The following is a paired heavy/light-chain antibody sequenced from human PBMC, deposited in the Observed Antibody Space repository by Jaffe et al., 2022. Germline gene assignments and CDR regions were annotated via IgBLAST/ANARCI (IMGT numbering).Heavy chain of an antibody. CDR1: GFTFSSYE. Sequence: EVQLVESGGGLIQPGGSLRLSCEASGFTFSSYEMNWVRQAPGKGLEWVSYISNSGTTIYYADSVKGRFTVSRDNAKNSLYLQMNSLRAEDTAVYYCAGGTTVTTLYSYYCYYLDVWGKGTTVTVSS. CDR2: ISNSGTTI. D-gene: IGHD4-17*01. CDR3: AGGTTVTTLYSYYCYYLDV. V-gene: IGHV3-48*03. J-gene: IGHJ6*03.
Light chain of an antibody. V-gene: IGKV3-11*01. CDR2: DAS. CDR1: QSVSSY. CDR3: QQRSNWPSLT. Sequence: EIVLTQSPATLSLSPGERATLSCRASQSVSSYLAWYQQKPGQAPRLLIYDASNRATGIPARFSGSGSGTDFTLTISSLEPEDFAVYYCQQRSNWPSLTFGGGTKVEIK. J-gene: IGKJ4*01.